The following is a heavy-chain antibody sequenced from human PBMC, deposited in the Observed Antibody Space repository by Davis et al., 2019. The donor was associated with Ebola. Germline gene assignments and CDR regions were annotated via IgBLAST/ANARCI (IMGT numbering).Heavy chain of an antibody. D-gene: IGHD5/OR15-5a*01. J-gene: IGHJ6*04. Sequence: HTGGSLRLSCAASGFTFSSYWMHWVRQAPGKGLVWVSRINSDGSSTSYADSVKGRFTISRDNSKNTLYLQMISLRPEDTAVYYCAKDGAAVPHSVYFYYGLDVWGIGTTVTVS. CDR2: INSDGSST. CDR3: AKDGAAVPHSVYFYYGLDV. CDR1: GFTFSSYW. V-gene: IGHV3-74*01.